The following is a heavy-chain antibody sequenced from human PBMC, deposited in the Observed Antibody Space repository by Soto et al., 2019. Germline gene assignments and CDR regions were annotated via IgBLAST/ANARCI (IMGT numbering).Heavy chain of an antibody. CDR1: GYTFTSYV. J-gene: IGHJ3*02. CDR2: ISAYNGNT. D-gene: IGHD3-22*01. CDR3: ARDRGDYYDSSGYSGSPLDAFDI. Sequence: GASVKVSCKASGYTFTSYVISWVLQAPGQGLEWMGWISAYNGNTNYAQKLQGRVTMTTDTSTSTAYMELRSLRSDDTAVYYCARDRGDYYDSSGYSGSPLDAFDIWGQGTMVTVSS. V-gene: IGHV1-18*01.